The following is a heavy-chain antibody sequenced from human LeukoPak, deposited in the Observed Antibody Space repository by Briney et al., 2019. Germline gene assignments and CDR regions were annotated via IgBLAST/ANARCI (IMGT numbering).Heavy chain of an antibody. D-gene: IGHD1-26*01. V-gene: IGHV3-30*03. J-gene: IGHJ3*02. CDR1: GFIFSSYG. CDR3: ATLGAPKANDAFDI. CDR2: ISYDGSNK. Sequence: GGSLRLSCAASGFIFSSYGMHWVRQAPGKGLEWVAVISYDGSNKYYADPVKGRFTISRDNSKNTLYLQMNSLRAEDTAVYYCATLGAPKANDAFDIWGQGTMVTVSS.